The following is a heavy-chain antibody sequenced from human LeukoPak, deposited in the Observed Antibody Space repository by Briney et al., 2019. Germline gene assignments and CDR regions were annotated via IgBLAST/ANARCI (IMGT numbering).Heavy chain of an antibody. D-gene: IGHD2-15*01. V-gene: IGHV3-30-3*01. CDR2: ISYDGSHK. CDR3: TRGLGKYCSGGSCYSTVGFDY. J-gene: IGHJ4*02. Sequence: GGSLRLSCAASGFTFSNYAIHWVRQAPGKGLEWVAVISYDGSHKYYADSVKGRFTISRDNSKNTQYLQINSLRAEDTAVYYCTRGLGKYCSGGSCYSTVGFDYWGQGTLVTVSS. CDR1: GFTFSNYA.